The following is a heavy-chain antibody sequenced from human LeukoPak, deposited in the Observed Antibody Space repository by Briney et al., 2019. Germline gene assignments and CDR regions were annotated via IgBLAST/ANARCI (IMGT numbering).Heavy chain of an antibody. Sequence: PSETLSLTCTVSGGSISSYYWSWIRQPPGKGLEWIGYIYYSGSTNYNPSLKSRVTISVDTSKKQFSLKLCSVTAADTAVYYCARGYSSGWADYWGQGTLVTVSS. CDR3: ARGYSSGWADY. CDR1: GGSISSYY. V-gene: IGHV4-59*01. D-gene: IGHD6-19*01. CDR2: IYYSGST. J-gene: IGHJ4*02.